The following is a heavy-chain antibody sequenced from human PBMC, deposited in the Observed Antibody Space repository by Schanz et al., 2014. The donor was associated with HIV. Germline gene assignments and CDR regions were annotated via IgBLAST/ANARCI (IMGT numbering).Heavy chain of an antibody. D-gene: IGHD3-22*01. CDR2: IGSGGGYK. V-gene: IGHV3-11*05. Sequence: QEQLVESGGGSVKPGGSLRLSCAASGFSLGDYYMSWIRQAPGKGLEWVSSIGSGGGYKYYADSVNGRFTISRDNSKNTLYLQMTTLRTEDTAVYYCAKPEYDSRGNSQSHFDSWGQGTLVTVSS. CDR1: GFSLGDYY. CDR3: AKPEYDSRGNSQSHFDS. J-gene: IGHJ4*02.